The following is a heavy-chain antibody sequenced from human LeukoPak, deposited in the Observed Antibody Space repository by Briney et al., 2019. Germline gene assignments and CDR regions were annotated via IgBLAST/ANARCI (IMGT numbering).Heavy chain of an antibody. V-gene: IGHV3-7*01. J-gene: IGHJ4*02. CDR3: AREAGLFTIFGVIDY. CDR1: GFTFSSYW. CDR2: IKQDGSEK. Sequence: GSLRLSCAASGFTFSSYWMSWVRQAPGKGLEWVANIKQDGSEKYYVDSVKGRFTISRDNAKNSLYLQMNSLRAEDMAVYYCAREAGLFTIFGVIDYWGQGTLVTVSS. D-gene: IGHD3-3*01.